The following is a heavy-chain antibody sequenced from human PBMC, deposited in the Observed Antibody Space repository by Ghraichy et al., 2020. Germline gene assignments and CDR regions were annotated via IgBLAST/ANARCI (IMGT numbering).Heavy chain of an antibody. Sequence: GGSLRLSCAASGFTFSSYAMTWVRQAPGKGLEWVSAISGSGGSTHYADSVKGRFTISRDNSKSTLYLQLNSLRAEDTALYYCAKDYRCDYWGQGTLVTVSS. CDR2: ISGSGGST. J-gene: IGHJ4*02. CDR1: GFTFSSYA. V-gene: IGHV3-23*01. D-gene: IGHD4-11*01. CDR3: AKDYRCDY.